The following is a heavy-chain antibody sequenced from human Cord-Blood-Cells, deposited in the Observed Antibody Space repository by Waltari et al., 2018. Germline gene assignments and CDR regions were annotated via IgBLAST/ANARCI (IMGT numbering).Heavy chain of an antibody. CDR2: INPNSGGT. D-gene: IGHD1-20*01. J-gene: IGHJ4*02. CDR3: ARGPSGITGILFDY. V-gene: IGHV1-2*04. CDR1: GYTFTGYS. Sequence: QVQLVPSGAEVKKPGASVKVSCKASGYTFTGYSMHRVRQAPGQGLEWMGWINPNSGGTNDAQKFQGWVTMTRDTSISTAYMERSRLRSDDTAVYYCARGPSGITGILFDYWGQGTLVTVSS.